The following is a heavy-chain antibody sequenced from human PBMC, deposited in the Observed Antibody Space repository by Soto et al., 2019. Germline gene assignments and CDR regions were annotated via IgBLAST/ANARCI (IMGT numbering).Heavy chain of an antibody. Sequence: QIQLVQSGAEVKKPGSSVKVSCRASGGTFSSYTIGWVRQAPGQGLEYMGGIIPIFGTSNYAQKFQGRVTITADASTSTAYVELRSLRSEDTAVYYCARAGWYSTMQKDGMDVWGQGSTVTVSS. D-gene: IGHD6-13*01. CDR1: GGTFSSYT. CDR3: ARAGWYSTMQKDGMDV. V-gene: IGHV1-69*12. CDR2: IIPIFGTS. J-gene: IGHJ6*01.